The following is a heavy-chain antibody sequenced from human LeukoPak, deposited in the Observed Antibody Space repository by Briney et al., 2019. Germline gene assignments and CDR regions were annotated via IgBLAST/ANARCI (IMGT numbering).Heavy chain of an antibody. V-gene: IGHV4-59*12. CDR2: IHYSGST. D-gene: IGHD1-26*01. J-gene: IGHJ3*02. CDR1: GFTFSSYW. Sequence: PGGSLRLSCAASGFTFSSYWMSWIRQPPGKGLEWIGYIHYSGSTYYNPSLKSRVTISVDTSKNQFSLKLSSVTAADTAVYYCARDAHSGSYPPDAFDIWGQGTMVTVSS. CDR3: ARDAHSGSYPPDAFDI.